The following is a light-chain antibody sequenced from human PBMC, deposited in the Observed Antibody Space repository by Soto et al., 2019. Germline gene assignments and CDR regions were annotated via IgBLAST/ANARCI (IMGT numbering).Light chain of an antibody. CDR2: EVS. CDR1: SSEVGGYNY. J-gene: IGLJ1*01. CDR3: SSYAGSTYV. V-gene: IGLV2-8*01. Sequence: QSALTQPPSASGSPGQSVTISCTGTSSEVGGYNYVSWYQLRPGIAPKLMIYEVSKRPSGVPDRFSGSKSGNTASLTVSGLQAEDEADYYCSSYAGSTYVFGTGTKLTVL.